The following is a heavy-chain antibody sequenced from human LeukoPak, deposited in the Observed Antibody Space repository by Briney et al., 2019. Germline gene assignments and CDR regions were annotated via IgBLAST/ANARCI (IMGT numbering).Heavy chain of an antibody. Sequence: KASETLSLTCAVYGGSFSGYYWSWIRQPPGKGLEWIGEIDHSGNTDYNPSLKNRVALSEDTSKYQFSLKLSYVTAADTAVYYCARGEGSGSYMSYFDYWGQGGLVTVSS. J-gene: IGHJ4*02. CDR1: GGSFSGYY. V-gene: IGHV4-34*01. CDR3: ARGEGSGSYMSYFDY. D-gene: IGHD3-10*01. CDR2: IDHSGNT.